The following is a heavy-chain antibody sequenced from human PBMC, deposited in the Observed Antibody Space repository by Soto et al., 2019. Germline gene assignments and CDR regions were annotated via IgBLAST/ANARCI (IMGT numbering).Heavy chain of an antibody. CDR3: ARDRGRTPAGAYNYYHYGVDV. V-gene: IGHV3-48*01. CDR1: GFTCRGYG. CDR2: ISSSNRTI. J-gene: IGHJ6*02. D-gene: IGHD2-2*01. Sequence: VGSLMVRCAAAGFTCRGYGMNWVRQAPGKGLEWVSYISSSNRTINYADSVKGRFTISRDNSKSTLYLQMNSLRAEDTAVYYCARDRGRTPAGAYNYYHYGVDVSGQPPTVNVSS.